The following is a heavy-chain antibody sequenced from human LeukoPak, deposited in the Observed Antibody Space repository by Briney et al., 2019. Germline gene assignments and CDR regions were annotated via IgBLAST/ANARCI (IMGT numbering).Heavy chain of an antibody. J-gene: IGHJ6*02. D-gene: IGHD3-10*01. CDR2: NYPGYSNP. V-gene: IGHV5-51*01. CDR3: ARHRDGISSSGLHYYYYSLDV. CDR1: GYTFNNHW. Sequence: GGSPKISLHGPGYTFNNHWLDRVRQIPGKGPEWMGTNYPGYSNPKQHPPLEGQVTISADKSKRTAYLEWSSLKASDTALYYCARHRDGISSSGLHYYYYSLDVLGEGTTV.